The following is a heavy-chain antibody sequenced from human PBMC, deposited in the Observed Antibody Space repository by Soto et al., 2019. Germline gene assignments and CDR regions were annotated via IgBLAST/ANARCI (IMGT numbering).Heavy chain of an antibody. CDR2: IIPILGTP. CDR1: GDTFSTYA. Sequence: QVQLVQSGAEVKKPGSSVKVSCKASGDTFSTYAISWVRQAPGQGLEWLGGIIPILGTPSYAQRFQGRVTITADKSMSTAYMELSSLRSEDTAVYYCARERSRYDRSGYYRPDYWGQGTLVTVSS. V-gene: IGHV1-69*06. J-gene: IGHJ4*02. D-gene: IGHD3-22*01. CDR3: ARERSRYDRSGYYRPDY.